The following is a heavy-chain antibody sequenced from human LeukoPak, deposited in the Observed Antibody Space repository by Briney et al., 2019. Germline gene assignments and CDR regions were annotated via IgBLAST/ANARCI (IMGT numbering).Heavy chain of an antibody. V-gene: IGHV1-18*01. Sequence: ASVKVSCKTSGYTFTNYDIYWVRQAPGQGLECMGWISGYTGDTKYAQILQGRVTMTRDMSTSTVYMELSSLRSEDTAVYYCARDRDTAMVTPYIFGAFDIWGQGTMVTVSS. CDR2: ISGYTGDT. CDR3: ARDRDTAMVTPYIFGAFDI. J-gene: IGHJ3*02. D-gene: IGHD5-18*01. CDR1: GYTFTNYD.